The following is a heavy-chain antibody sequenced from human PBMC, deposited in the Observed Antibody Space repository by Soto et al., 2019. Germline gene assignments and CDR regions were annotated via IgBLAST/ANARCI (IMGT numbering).Heavy chain of an antibody. Sequence: QVHLVQSGAEVQKPGSSVRISCQASGYAFTTSAIHWVRQAPGQSLERMGGINPATGDTKYSQKVRGRVTFALDTSATTADMDLRSLASHDTAVYYCARASGRSKLLPFYFDPWGQGTQVTVSS. CDR2: INPATGDT. D-gene: IGHD1-26*01. CDR3: ARASGRSKLLPFYFDP. V-gene: IGHV1-3*01. J-gene: IGHJ5*02. CDR1: GYAFTTSA.